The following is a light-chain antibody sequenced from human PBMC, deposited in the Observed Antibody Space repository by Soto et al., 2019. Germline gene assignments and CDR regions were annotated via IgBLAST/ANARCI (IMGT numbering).Light chain of an antibody. CDR3: QQYDTSPYT. CDR1: HSIHSSF. Sequence: EVVLTQSPGTLSLSPGERASLSCRASHSIHSSFLAWYQQKPGQAPRILIYGASSRATDIPDRFSGGGSGTDFTLTVSRLEPEDFVVYYCQQYDTSPYTFGQGTKLEI. V-gene: IGKV3-20*01. J-gene: IGKJ2*01. CDR2: GAS.